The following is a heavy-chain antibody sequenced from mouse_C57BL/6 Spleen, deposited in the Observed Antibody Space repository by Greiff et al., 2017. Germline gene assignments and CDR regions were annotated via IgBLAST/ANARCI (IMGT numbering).Heavy chain of an antibody. Sequence: QVQLQQSGAELARPGASVKLSCKASGYTFTSYGISWVKQRTGQGLEWIGEIYPRSGNTYYNEKFKGKATLTADKSSSTAYMELRSLTSEDSAVYFCARSYDGYEGKYYFDYWGQGTTLTVSS. CDR3: ARSYDGYEGKYYFDY. CDR1: GYTFTSYG. V-gene: IGHV1-81*01. CDR2: IYPRSGNT. D-gene: IGHD2-3*01. J-gene: IGHJ2*01.